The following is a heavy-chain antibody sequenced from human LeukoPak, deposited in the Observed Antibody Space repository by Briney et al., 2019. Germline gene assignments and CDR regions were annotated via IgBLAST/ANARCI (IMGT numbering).Heavy chain of an antibody. D-gene: IGHD2-15*01. Sequence: GGSLRLSCVASGFTFSSYAMSWVRQAPGKGLEWVSAISGSGGSTYYADSVKGRFTISRDNSKNTLYLQMNSLRAEDTAVYYCAKIPRGDIVVVSSYSGPRLAYYFDYWGQGTLVTVSS. CDR3: AKIPRGDIVVVSSYSGPRLAYYFDY. V-gene: IGHV3-23*01. CDR2: ISGSGGST. CDR1: GFTFSSYA. J-gene: IGHJ4*02.